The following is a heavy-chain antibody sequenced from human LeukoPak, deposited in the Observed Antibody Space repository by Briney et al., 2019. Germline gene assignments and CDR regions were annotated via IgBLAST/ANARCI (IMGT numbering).Heavy chain of an antibody. CDR2: IGPYSGIT. Sequence: ASVKVSCKTSGYTFTSYAITWVRQAPGQGLEWMGWIGPYSGITNYAQMLQGRVTMTTDTSTSTAYMELRSLRSDDTAMYYCARLDSYGSSQADYWGQGALVTVSS. V-gene: IGHV1-18*01. CDR3: ARLDSYGSSQADY. CDR1: GYTFTSYA. J-gene: IGHJ4*02. D-gene: IGHD5-18*01.